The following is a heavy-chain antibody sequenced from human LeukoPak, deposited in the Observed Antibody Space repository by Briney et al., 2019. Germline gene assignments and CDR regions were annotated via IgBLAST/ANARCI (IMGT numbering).Heavy chain of an antibody. CDR2: ITPIFGTA. Sequence: ASVKVSCKASGGTFSSYAISWVRQAPGQGLEWMGGITPIFGTANYAQKFQGRVTITADKSTSTAYMELSSLRSEDTAVYYCARDSVDTAMSDWGQGTLVTVSS. J-gene: IGHJ4*02. D-gene: IGHD5-18*01. CDR3: ARDSVDTAMSD. CDR1: GGTFSSYA. V-gene: IGHV1-69*06.